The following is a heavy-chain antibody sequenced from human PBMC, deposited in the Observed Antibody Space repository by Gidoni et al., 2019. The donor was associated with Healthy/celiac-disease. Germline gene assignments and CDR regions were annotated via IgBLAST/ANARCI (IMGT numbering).Heavy chain of an antibody. J-gene: IGHJ4*02. V-gene: IGHV4-61*02. CDR3: ARGAYCSSTSCLLGYFDY. D-gene: IGHD2-2*01. Sequence: VQLQESGPGLVKPSQTLSLTCTVSGGSISSGSYYWSWIRQPAGKGLEWIGRIYTSGSTNYNPSLKSRVTISVDTSKNQFCLKLSSVTAADTAVYYCARGAYCSSTSCLLGYFDYWGQGTLVTVSS. CDR2: IYTSGST. CDR1: GGSISSGSYY.